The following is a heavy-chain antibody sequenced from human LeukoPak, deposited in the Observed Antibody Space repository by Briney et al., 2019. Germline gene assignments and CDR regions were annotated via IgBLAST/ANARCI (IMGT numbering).Heavy chain of an antibody. J-gene: IGHJ5*02. D-gene: IGHD6-19*01. CDR1: ADSITIYY. CDR3: ARQYLYSSGWSNWFDP. Sequence: SETLSLTCSVPADSITIYYWTWIRQPPGKGLEWIGEINHSGSTNYNPSLKSRVTISVDTSKNQFSLKLSSVTAADTAVYYCARQYLYSSGWSNWFDPWGQGTLVTVSS. CDR2: INHSGST. V-gene: IGHV4-34*01.